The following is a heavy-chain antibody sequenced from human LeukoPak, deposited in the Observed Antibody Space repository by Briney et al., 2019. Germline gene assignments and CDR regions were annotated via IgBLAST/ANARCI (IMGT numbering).Heavy chain of an antibody. CDR2: INPNSGGT. CDR1: GYTFTGYY. D-gene: IGHD5-12*01. J-gene: IGHJ5*02. CDR3: ARAWLRPNWFDP. Sequence: ASVKVSCKASGYTFTGYYMHWVRQVPGQGLEWMGWINPNSGGTNYAQKFQGRVTMTRDTSISTAYMELSRLRSDDTAVYYCARAWLRPNWFDPWGQGTLVTVSS. V-gene: IGHV1-2*02.